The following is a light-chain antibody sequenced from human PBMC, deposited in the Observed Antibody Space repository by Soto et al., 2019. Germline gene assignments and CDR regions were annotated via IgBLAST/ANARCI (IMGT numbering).Light chain of an antibody. J-gene: IGLJ1*01. CDR3: NSYTSSTSRPYV. CDR1: SADIGASKY. Sequence: QSALTQPASVSGSPGQSITISCTGTSADIGASKYVSWYQHHPGKAPKLMIFEVSSRPSGVSNRFSGSKSGNTASLTISALQAEDEADYFCNSYTSSTSRPYVFGTGTKLTVL. CDR2: EVS. V-gene: IGLV2-14*01.